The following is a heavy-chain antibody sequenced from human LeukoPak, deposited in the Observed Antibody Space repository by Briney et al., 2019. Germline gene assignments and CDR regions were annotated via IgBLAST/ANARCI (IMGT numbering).Heavy chain of an antibody. CDR2: TNPNSGGT. CDR1: GYTFTGYY. D-gene: IGHD4-17*01. CDR3: ARDTGTVTNYGMDV. V-gene: IGHV1-2*04. Sequence: ASVKVSCKASGYTFTGYYMHWVRQAPGQGLEWMGWTNPNSGGTNYAQKFQGWVTMARDTSISTAYMELSRLRSDDTAVYYCARDTGTVTNYGMDVWGQGTTVTVSS. J-gene: IGHJ6*02.